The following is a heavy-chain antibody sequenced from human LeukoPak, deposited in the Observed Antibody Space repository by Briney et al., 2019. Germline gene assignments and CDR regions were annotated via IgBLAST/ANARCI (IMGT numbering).Heavy chain of an antibody. V-gene: IGHV3-23*01. CDR2: ISKSGDVT. CDR1: GFTLSKYG. Sequence: PGGSLRLSCAASGFTLSKYGMKWVRQAAGKGLEYVSGISKSGDVTHYVDSVKGRFTISRDNSKNTLYLQMNSLRAEDTALYYCATEGFYYWGPGTLVTVSS. CDR3: ATEGFYY. J-gene: IGHJ4*02.